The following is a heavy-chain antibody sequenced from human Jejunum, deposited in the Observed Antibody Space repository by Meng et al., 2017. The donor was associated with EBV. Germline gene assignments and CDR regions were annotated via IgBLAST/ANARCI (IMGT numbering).Heavy chain of an antibody. CDR1: GYTFTSSG. D-gene: IGHD2-8*02. CDR2: INTNTGYP. V-gene: IGHV7-4-1*02. Sequence: VEVVQSGSELKKPGASVKVSCKAAGYTFTSSGINWVRQAPGQGLEWMGWINTNTGYPTYAQDFTGRFVFSLDTSVSTAYLQITSLSTEDNAVYYCARVRPGGGWFDPWGQGTLVTVSS. CDR3: ARVRPGGGWFDP. J-gene: IGHJ5*02.